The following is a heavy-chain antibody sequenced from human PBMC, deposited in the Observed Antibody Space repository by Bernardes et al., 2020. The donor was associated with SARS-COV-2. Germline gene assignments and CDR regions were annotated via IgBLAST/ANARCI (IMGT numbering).Heavy chain of an antibody. CDR1: GFTFRNYA. D-gene: IGHD6-19*01. CDR2: ISINGDHT. Sequence: GGSLRLSCSVSGFTFRNYAMHWVRQAPGKGLEYVSAISINGDHTFYVDSVKGRFIISRDDSNDMLYLQMSSLRVEDTAIYFCVKGSVAVAGVDYWGQGTRVTAAS. J-gene: IGHJ4*02. V-gene: IGHV3-64D*06. CDR3: VKGSVAVAGVDY.